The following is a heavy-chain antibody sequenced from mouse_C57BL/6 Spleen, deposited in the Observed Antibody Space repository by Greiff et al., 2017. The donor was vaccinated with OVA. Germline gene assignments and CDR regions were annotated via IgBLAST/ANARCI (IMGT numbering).Heavy chain of an antibody. CDR2: IYPGDGDT. CDR3: ANDYYGSSYGWYFDV. Sequence: QVQLQQSGPELVKPGASVKISCKASGYAFSSSWMNWVKQRPGKGLEWIGRIYPGDGDTNYNGKFKGKATLTADKSSSTAYMQLSSLTSEDSAVYFCANDYYGSSYGWYFDVWGTGTTVTVSS. D-gene: IGHD1-1*01. V-gene: IGHV1-82*01. CDR1: GYAFSSSW. J-gene: IGHJ1*03.